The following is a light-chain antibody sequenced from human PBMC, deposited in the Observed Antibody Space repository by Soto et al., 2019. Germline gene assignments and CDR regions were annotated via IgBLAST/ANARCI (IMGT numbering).Light chain of an antibody. CDR3: KQYPNWPLT. V-gene: IGKV3-15*01. CDR2: GAS. CDR1: QSVYSN. J-gene: IGKJ4*01. Sequence: ETVMTQSPATLSVSPGERATLSCRASQSVYSNLAWYQQKPGQAPRLLIYGASTRATGLPARFSGSGSGTAFTLSISSMQSEDYAVYDCKQYPNWPLTFGGGNKVEIK.